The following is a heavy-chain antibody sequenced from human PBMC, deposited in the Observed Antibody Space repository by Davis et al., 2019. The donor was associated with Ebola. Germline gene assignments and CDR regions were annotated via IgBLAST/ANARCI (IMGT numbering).Heavy chain of an antibody. D-gene: IGHD7-27*01. CDR1: GFTFSDYY. J-gene: IGHJ4*02. V-gene: IGHV3-11*04. CDR2: ISNTGANI. CDR3: ARRWGSDY. Sequence: GESLKISCAASGFTFSDYYMTWIRQAPGKGLEWISYISNTGANIYHAQSVKGRFTISRDNAKNSLHLQMNSLRAEDTAVYYCARRWGSDYWGQGTLVTVSS.